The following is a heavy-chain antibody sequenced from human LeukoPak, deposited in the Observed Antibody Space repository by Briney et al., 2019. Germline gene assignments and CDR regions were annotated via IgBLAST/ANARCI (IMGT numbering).Heavy chain of an antibody. CDR2: MSYDEGTK. CDR1: GFTFSTYA. CDR3: ARGGAYCRGDCPLDAFDP. V-gene: IGHV3-30-3*01. D-gene: IGHD2-21*02. Sequence: GGSLRLSCAASGFTFSTYAMHWVRQAPGKGLEWVAHMSYDEGTKYYADSVKGRFTISRDNSKNTLYLQMNSLRAEDTAFYYCARGGAYCRGDCPLDAFDPWGQGTMVTVSS. J-gene: IGHJ3*01.